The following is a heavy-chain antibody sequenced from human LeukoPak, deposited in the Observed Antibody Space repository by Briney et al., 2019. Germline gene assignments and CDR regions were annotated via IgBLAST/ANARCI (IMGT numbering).Heavy chain of an antibody. CDR2: INPNSGGT. CDR1: GYTFTGYY. D-gene: IGHD4-17*01. J-gene: IGHJ4*02. Sequence: GASVKVSCKASGYTFTGYYMHWVRQAPGQGLEWMGWINPNSGGTNYAQKFQGRVTMTRDTSISTAYMELSRLRSEDTAVYYCARVSIWYGDPREDYWGQGTLVTVSS. CDR3: ARVSIWYGDPREDY. V-gene: IGHV1-2*02.